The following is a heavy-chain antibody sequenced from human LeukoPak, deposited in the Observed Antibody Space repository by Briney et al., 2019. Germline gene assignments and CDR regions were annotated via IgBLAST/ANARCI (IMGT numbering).Heavy chain of an antibody. D-gene: IGHD3-10*01. CDR3: ARGGSVRGVIKRYYYYAMDV. CDR2: INHSGGT. Sequence: SETLSLTCAVYGGSFSGYYWSWIRQPPGKGLEWIGEINHSGGTNYNPALKSRVTISVDTSKNQFSLRLSSVTAADRAVYYCARGGSVRGVIKRYYYYAMDVWGQGTTVTVSS. CDR1: GGSFSGYY. V-gene: IGHV4-34*01. J-gene: IGHJ6*02.